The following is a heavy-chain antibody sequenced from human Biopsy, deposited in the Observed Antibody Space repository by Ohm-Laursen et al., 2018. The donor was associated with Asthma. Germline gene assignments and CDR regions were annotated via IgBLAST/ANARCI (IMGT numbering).Heavy chain of an antibody. Sequence: TLSLTCFVSGDAMSTSGSYWGWIRQSPGKGLEWIGSIYYSGRTYYNPSLESRVTISADTSKNHFSLKATSVTAADTAVYYCARAVSSSSYWYFDLWGRGDLVTVSS. CDR2: IYYSGRT. V-gene: IGHV4-39*02. CDR1: GDAMSTSGSY. J-gene: IGHJ2*01. CDR3: ARAVSSSSYWYFDL. D-gene: IGHD6-6*01.